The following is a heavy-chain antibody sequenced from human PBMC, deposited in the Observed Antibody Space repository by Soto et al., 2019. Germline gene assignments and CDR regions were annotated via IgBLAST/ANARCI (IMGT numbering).Heavy chain of an antibody. J-gene: IGHJ4*02. Sequence: PGESLKISCKGSGNDFITYWIGWVRQKPGKGLEWRGMIYPNDSDTRYSPSFQGHVTISADRSINTAYLQWSSLKASDTAMDYCAMTTSGDHWGPGTLVTVSS. CDR2: IYPNDSDT. V-gene: IGHV5-51*01. D-gene: IGHD1-1*01. CDR3: AMTTSGDH. CDR1: GNDFITYW.